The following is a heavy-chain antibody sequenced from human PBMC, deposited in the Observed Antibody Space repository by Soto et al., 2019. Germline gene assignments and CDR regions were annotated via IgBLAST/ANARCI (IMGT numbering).Heavy chain of an antibody. D-gene: IGHD3-16*01. CDR3: PRPGRGQGRDYLDNTVVSAAIDQ. CDR1: GFSFSGSA. CDR2: IRSKTHNPAT. V-gene: IGHV3-73*02. J-gene: IGHJ4*02. Sequence: EVQLVESGGGVVQPGGSLKLSCAASGFSFSGSAMHWVRQASGNGLEWVGRIRSKTHNPATAYAASVAGRSTISRDDSTNTAYLQMNGLKTEDTAVYYCPRPGRGQGRDYLDNTVVSAAIDQWGQGTLVSVAA.